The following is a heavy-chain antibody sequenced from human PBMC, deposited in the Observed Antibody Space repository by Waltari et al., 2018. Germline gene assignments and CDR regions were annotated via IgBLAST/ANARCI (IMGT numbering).Heavy chain of an antibody. D-gene: IGHD6-13*01. Sequence: QVQLVQSGAEVKKPGASVKVSCKASGYTFTSYDINWVRQATGQGLEWMGWMNPNSGNTGYAQKFQGRVTMTRNTSISTAYMELNSLRAEDTALYYCAKDLRSYVAAIDYWGQGTLVTVSS. J-gene: IGHJ4*02. CDR3: AKDLRSYVAAIDY. CDR2: MNPNSGNT. CDR1: GYTFTSYD. V-gene: IGHV1-8*01.